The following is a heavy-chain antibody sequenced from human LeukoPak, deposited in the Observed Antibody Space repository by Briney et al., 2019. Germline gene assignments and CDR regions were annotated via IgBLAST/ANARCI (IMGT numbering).Heavy chain of an antibody. CDR1: GFTFSSYG. CDR2: ISYDGSNK. V-gene: IGHV3-30*03. J-gene: IGHJ2*01. D-gene: IGHD6-19*01. Sequence: GRSLRLSCAASGFTFSSYGMHWVRQAPGKGLEWVAVISYDGSNKYYADSVKGRFTISRDNSKNTLYLQMNSLRAEDTAVYYCARDGWSGWDYWYFDLWGRGTLVTVSS. CDR3: ARDGWSGWDYWYFDL.